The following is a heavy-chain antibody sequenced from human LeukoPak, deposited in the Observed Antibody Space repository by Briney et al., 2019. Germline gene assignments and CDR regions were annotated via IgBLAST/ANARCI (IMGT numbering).Heavy chain of an antibody. D-gene: IGHD3-22*01. CDR2: INPSGGST. CDR1: GYTFTSYY. Sequence: ASVKVSCKASGYTFTSYYMHWVRQAPGQGLEWMGIINPSGGSTSYAQKFQGRVTMTRDTSTSTVYMELSSLRSEDTAVYYCARDRYYYDSSGYQPLDYWGQGTLVTVSS. V-gene: IGHV1-46*01. CDR3: ARDRYYYDSSGYQPLDY. J-gene: IGHJ4*02.